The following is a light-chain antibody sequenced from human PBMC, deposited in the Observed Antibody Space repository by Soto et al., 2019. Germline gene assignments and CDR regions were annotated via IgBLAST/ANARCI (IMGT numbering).Light chain of an antibody. CDR2: DAS. Sequence: EIVLTQSPGTLSLSPGERATLSCRAIQSVGNNKLAWYQQKPGQAPRFLIYDASSRATGIPDRFSGSGSGTDFTLTISRLEPEDFAVYYCQQYGSTPLTFGGGTKVEIK. CDR3: QQYGSTPLT. V-gene: IGKV3-20*01. CDR1: QSVGNNK. J-gene: IGKJ4*01.